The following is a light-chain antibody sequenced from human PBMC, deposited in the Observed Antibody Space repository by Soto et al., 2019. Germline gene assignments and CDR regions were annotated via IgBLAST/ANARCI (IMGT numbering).Light chain of an antibody. V-gene: IGKV3-15*01. CDR1: QSVNYN. CDR2: GAS. J-gene: IGKJ4*01. CDR3: QQYHHWPPLT. Sequence: EIVMTQSPATLSVSPGERATLSCRASQSVNYNLAWYQQKPGQAPRLLISGASTRAPGIAARFSGSGSGTEFTLTISSLQSEDFAVYYCQQYHHWPPLTFGGGTKVEIK.